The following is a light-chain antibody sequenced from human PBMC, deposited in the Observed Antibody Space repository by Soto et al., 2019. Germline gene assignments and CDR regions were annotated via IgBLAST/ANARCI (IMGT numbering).Light chain of an antibody. CDR1: QSVLYNSDNKND. CDR3: QQYYTTLS. Sequence: DIVMTQSPDSLAVSLGERATINCKSSQSVLYNSDNKNDLAWYKQKPGQPPKLLIYWASTRGSGVPDRFSGSGSGADFTLTISSLQAEDVAVYYCQQYYTTLSFGGGTKVEIK. CDR2: WAS. J-gene: IGKJ4*01. V-gene: IGKV4-1*01.